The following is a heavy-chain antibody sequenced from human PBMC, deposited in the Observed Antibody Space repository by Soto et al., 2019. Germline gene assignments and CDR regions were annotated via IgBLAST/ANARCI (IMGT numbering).Heavy chain of an antibody. CDR3: AKWFGGSRD. D-gene: IGHD3-10*01. Sequence: QVQLQESGPGLVKPSETLSLTCTVSGDSITTYYWTWIRQPPGKGLEWIGYIYYTGSANYNPSLKSRVTMSIDTSKNQFSLRLTSVTAADTAVYYCAKWFGGSRDWGQGPLVTVSS. CDR1: GDSITTYY. J-gene: IGHJ4*02. CDR2: IYYTGSA. V-gene: IGHV4-59*01.